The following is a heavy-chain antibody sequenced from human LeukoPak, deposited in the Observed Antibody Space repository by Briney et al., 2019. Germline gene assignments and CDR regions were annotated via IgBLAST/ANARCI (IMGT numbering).Heavy chain of an antibody. J-gene: IGHJ4*02. Sequence: ASVKVSCKASGYTFTSYGISWVRQATGQGLEWMGWISAYNGNTNYAQKLQGRVTMTTDTSTSTAYMELRSLRSDDTAVYYCAGSFSSGWPNHYYFDYWGREPGSPSPQ. CDR3: AGSFSSGWPNHYYFDY. CDR2: ISAYNGNT. V-gene: IGHV1-18*01. CDR1: GYTFTSYG. D-gene: IGHD6-19*01.